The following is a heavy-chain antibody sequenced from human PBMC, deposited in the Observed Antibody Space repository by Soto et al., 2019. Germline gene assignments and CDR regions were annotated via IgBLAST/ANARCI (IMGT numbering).Heavy chain of an antibody. J-gene: IGHJ4*02. V-gene: IGHV1-3*01. CDR3: ARDDVGKWDF. CDR1: GYTLTTYP. Sequence: QVQLVQSGPELKKPGASVKVSCKASGYTLTTYPMHWVRQAPGQRLEWLGWINAGNGDTRHSQKFQDRVTLTSDTSARTVYMEVSSLTSEDTAVYYCARDDVGKWDFWGQGTLVTVSS. CDR2: INAGNGDT. D-gene: IGHD1-26*01.